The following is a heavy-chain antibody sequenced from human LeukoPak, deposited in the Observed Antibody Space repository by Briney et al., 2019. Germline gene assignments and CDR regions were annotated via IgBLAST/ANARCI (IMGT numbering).Heavy chain of an antibody. D-gene: IGHD3-22*01. CDR2: SDPKTGAT. Sequence: GASVKVSCKASGYTFTFFYIHWLRQVPGQAFEWVGWSDPKTGATKYEHFQGRVTMTSDTSTRTAYMEPSGLKSDDTAIYYCARANAYDNSGYSPEFRYWGQGTLVTVSS. CDR3: ARANAYDNSGYSPEFRY. J-gene: IGHJ4*02. V-gene: IGHV1-2*02. CDR1: GYTFTFFY.